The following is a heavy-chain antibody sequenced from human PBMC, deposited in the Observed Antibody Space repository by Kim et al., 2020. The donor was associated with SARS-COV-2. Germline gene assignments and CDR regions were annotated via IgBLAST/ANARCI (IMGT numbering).Heavy chain of an antibody. CDR3: ARDPQTYYGDYVFGHWFDP. V-gene: IGHV4-39*07. CDR2: IYYSGST. D-gene: IGHD4-17*01. CDR1: GGSISSSSYY. Sequence: SETLSLTCTVSGGSISSSSYYWGWIRQPPGKGLEWIGSIYYSGSTYYNPSLKSRVTISVDTSKNQFSLKLSSVTAADTAVYYCARDPQTYYGDYVFGHWFDPWGQGTLVTVSS. J-gene: IGHJ5*02.